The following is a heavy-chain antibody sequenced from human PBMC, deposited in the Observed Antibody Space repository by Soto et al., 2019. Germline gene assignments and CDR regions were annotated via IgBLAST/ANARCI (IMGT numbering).Heavy chain of an antibody. D-gene: IGHD3-22*01. CDR2: ISRSGRST. J-gene: IGHJ4*02. CDR3: AIVPITMVVVLITGDY. CDR1: GFTFSGDA. Sequence: GGSLRLSCAASGFTFSGDALSWVRQAPGKGVECISAISRSGRSTNYADSVKRRFSISRDNSKNTPYLKMTSVRAEDTAVYYCAIVPITMVVVLITGDYWGQRTLVSVSA. V-gene: IGHV3-23*01.